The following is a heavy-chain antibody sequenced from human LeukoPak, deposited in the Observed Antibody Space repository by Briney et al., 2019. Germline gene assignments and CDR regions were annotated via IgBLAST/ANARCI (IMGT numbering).Heavy chain of an antibody. J-gene: IGHJ4*02. Sequence: ASVKVPCKASGGTFSSYAISWVRQAPGQGLEWMGRIIPILGIANYAQKFQGRVTITADESTSTAYMELSSLRSEDTAVYYCARVFGLPQYSYGPSDYWGQGTLVTVSS. CDR2: IIPILGIA. D-gene: IGHD5-18*01. V-gene: IGHV1-69*04. CDR1: GGTFSSYA. CDR3: ARVFGLPQYSYGPSDY.